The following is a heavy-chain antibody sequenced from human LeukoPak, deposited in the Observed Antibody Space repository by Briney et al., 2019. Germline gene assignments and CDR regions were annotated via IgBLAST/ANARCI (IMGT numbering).Heavy chain of an antibody. J-gene: IGHJ5*02. CDR3: AKDEYYDILTGSPNWFDP. CDR1: GFTFSSYA. V-gene: IGHV3-23*01. D-gene: IGHD3-9*01. Sequence: GGSLRLSCAASGFTFSSYAMSWVRQAPGKGLEWVSTISGSGGSTYYADSVKGRFTISRDNSKNTLYLQMNSLRAEDTAVYYCAKDEYYDILTGSPNWFDPWGQGTLVTVSS. CDR2: ISGSGGST.